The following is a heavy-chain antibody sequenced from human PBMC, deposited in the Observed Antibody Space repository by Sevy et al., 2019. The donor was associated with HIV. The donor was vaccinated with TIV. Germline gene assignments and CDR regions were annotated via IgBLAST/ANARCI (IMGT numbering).Heavy chain of an antibody. D-gene: IGHD5-18*01. Sequence: ASVKVSCKASGYTFTGYYIHWVRQAPGQGLEWMGWINPNIGDTNYEQKFQGRVTMTRDTSINTAYMDLRRLKSDDTAVYYCATTTRGYSYDSFPYTFDIWGQGTMVTVSS. J-gene: IGHJ3*02. V-gene: IGHV1-2*02. CDR1: GYTFTGYY. CDR2: INPNIGDT. CDR3: ATTTRGYSYDSFPYTFDI.